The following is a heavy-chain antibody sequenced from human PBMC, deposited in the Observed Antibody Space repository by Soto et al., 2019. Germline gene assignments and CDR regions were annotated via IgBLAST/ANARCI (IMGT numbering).Heavy chain of an antibody. Sequence: QVQLQESGPGLVKPSQTLSLTCTVSGGSISSGGYYWSWIRQHPGKGLEWIGYIYYSGSTYYNPSLKSRVTISVDTSKNQFSLKLSSVTAADTAVYYCARSFADSSSWYRPVGWFDPWGQGTLVTVSS. CDR2: IYYSGST. CDR3: ARSFADSSSWYRPVGWFDP. V-gene: IGHV4-31*03. CDR1: GGSISSGGYY. J-gene: IGHJ5*02. D-gene: IGHD6-13*01.